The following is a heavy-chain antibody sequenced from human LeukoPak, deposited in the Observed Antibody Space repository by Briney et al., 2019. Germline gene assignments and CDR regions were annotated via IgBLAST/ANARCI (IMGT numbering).Heavy chain of an antibody. D-gene: IGHD3-16*01. CDR3: ARTTEGYVRGPGYSYYYYMDV. CDR1: GYSISSGYY. V-gene: IGHV4-38-2*02. J-gene: IGHJ6*03. CDR2: IYYSGST. Sequence: SETLSLTCTVSGYSISSGYYWGWIRQPPGKGLEWIGYIYYSGSTHYNPSLKSRVTISVDTSKDQFSLKLRSVTAADTAVYYCARTTEGYVRGPGYSYYYYMDVWGKGTTVTISS.